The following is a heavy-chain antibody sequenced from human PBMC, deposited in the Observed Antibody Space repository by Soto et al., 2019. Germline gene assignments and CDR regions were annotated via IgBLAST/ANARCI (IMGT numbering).Heavy chain of an antibody. D-gene: IGHD3-3*01. CDR3: ARGGTYYDSFEL. V-gene: IGHV4-4*07. CDR2: VYISVST. Sequence: QVQLQESGPGLVKPSETLSLTCTVSGGPITSHSWSWIRQHAGKRLEWIGRVYISVSTNFNPSLKSRRTMSVDTSKNQFSLKLPSMTAADTAVYFCARGGTYYDSFELWGQGTVVTVSS. CDR1: GGPITSHS. J-gene: IGHJ3*01.